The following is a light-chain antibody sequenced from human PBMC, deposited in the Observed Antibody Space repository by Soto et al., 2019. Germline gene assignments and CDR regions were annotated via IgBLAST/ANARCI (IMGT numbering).Light chain of an antibody. Sequence: ESVLAPALATLPLSPRKRANLSSSASQSVSSYLAWYQQKPGQAPRLLIYDASNRATGIPARFSGSGSGTDFTLTISSLEPEDFAVYYCQQRSNWPLITFGQGTRLEIK. CDR3: QQRSNWPLIT. V-gene: IGKV3-11*01. CDR2: DAS. CDR1: QSVSSY. J-gene: IGKJ5*01.